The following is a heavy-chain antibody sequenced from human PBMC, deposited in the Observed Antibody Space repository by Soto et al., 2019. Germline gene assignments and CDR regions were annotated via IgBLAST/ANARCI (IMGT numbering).Heavy chain of an antibody. Sequence: WTWIRQPPGKGLEWIGYVFSSGYTNYKPSLKSRVTISLDASQNQFSLKLNSVTAADTAVYYCASLHFYNLPLFVDSWGQGTLVAVSS. V-gene: IGHV4-59*01. CDR3: ASLHFYNLPLFVDS. D-gene: IGHD1-1*01. J-gene: IGHJ4*02. CDR2: VFSSGYT.